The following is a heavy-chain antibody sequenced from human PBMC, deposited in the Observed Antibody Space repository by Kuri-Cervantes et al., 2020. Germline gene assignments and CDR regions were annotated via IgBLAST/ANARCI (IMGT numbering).Heavy chain of an antibody. Sequence: GSLRLSCTVSRGSISSYYWSWIRRPAGKGLEWIGRIYTSGSTNYNPSLKSRVTMSVDTSKNQFSLKLSSVTAADTAVYYCARRHIVVVPAAYMDYGMDVWGQGTTVTVSS. D-gene: IGHD2-2*01. CDR3: ARRHIVVVPAAYMDYGMDV. J-gene: IGHJ6*02. V-gene: IGHV4-4*07. CDR2: IYTSGST. CDR1: RGSISSYY.